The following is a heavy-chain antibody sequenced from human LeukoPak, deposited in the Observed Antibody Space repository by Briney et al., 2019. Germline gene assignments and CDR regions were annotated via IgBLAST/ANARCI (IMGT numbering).Heavy chain of an antibody. V-gene: IGHV4-4*07. CDR3: AREYYDFWSGLNYYYGMDV. CDR2: IYTSGST. J-gene: IGHJ6*02. D-gene: IGHD3-3*01. CDR1: GGSFSSYY. Sequence: SETLSLTCAVYGGSFSSYYWSWIRQPAGKGLEWIGRIYTSGSTNYNPSLKSRVTMSVDTSKNQFSLKLSSATAADTAVYYCAREYYDFWSGLNYYYGMDVWGQGTTVTVSS.